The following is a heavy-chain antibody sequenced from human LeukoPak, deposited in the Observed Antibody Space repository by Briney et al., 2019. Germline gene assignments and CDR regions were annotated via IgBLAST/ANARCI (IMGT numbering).Heavy chain of an antibody. CDR3: AREGRDNSDWYYFDY. V-gene: IGHV4-59*01. CDR2: IYHSGST. Sequence: SETLSLTCTVSGGSISAYYWSWIRQPPGKGLEWIGYIYHSGSTNYNPSLESRVTISVDTSKNQFSLKLSSVTAADTAVYYCAREGRDNSDWYYFDYWGQGTLVTVSS. J-gene: IGHJ4*02. D-gene: IGHD6-19*01. CDR1: GGSISAYY.